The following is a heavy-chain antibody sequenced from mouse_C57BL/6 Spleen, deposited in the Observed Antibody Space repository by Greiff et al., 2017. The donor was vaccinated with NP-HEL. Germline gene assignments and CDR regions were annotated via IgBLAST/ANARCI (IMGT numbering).Heavy chain of an antibody. CDR2: SSNKANDYTT. V-gene: IGHV7-1*01. CDR1: GFTFSDFY. CDR3: ARDAYYYGSSIPFAY. Sequence: EVKLVESGGGLVQSGRSLRLSCATSGFTFSDFYMEWVRQAPGKGLEWIAASSNKANDYTTEYSASVKGRFIVSRDTSPSILYLQMNALRAEDTAMYYSARDAYYYGSSIPFAYWGQGTLVTVSA. J-gene: IGHJ3*01. D-gene: IGHD1-1*01.